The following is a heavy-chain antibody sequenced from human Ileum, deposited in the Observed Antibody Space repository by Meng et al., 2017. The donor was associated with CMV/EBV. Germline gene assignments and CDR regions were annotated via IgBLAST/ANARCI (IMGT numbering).Heavy chain of an antibody. CDR3: ARGHDGYNFNY. D-gene: IGHD5-24*01. CDR1: GFTVSSNY. V-gene: IGHV3-66*02. Sequence: GESLKISCAASGFTVSSNYMSWVRQAPGKGLEWVSVIYSGGSTYYADSVKGRFTISRDNSKNPLYLQMNSLRAEDTAVYYCARGHDGYNFNYWGQGTLVTVSS. CDR2: IYSGGST. J-gene: IGHJ4*02.